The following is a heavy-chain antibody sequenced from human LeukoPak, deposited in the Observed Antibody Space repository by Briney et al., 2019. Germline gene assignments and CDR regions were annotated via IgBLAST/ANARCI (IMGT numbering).Heavy chain of an antibody. Sequence: GGSLRLSCTASGFIFNDFWMSWVRQAPGEGLEWVANIRQDGSAKNYVDSVKGRFTIPRDNAKKSLYLLMNGLTAEDTAVYYCAPPPIAATGNWGQGTLVTVSS. CDR2: IRQDGSAK. J-gene: IGHJ4*02. CDR3: APPPIAATGN. D-gene: IGHD5-12*01. V-gene: IGHV3-7*01. CDR1: GFIFNDFW.